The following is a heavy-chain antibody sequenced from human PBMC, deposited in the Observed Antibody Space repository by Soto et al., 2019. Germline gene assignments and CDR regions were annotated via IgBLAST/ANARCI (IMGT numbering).Heavy chain of an antibody. D-gene: IGHD2-15*01. CDR2: ISGSGDST. CDR1: GFTFSNYA. V-gene: IGHV3-23*01. CDR3: ARRGPGSYFDY. Sequence: EVQLLDSGGGLVQPGGSLRLSCAASGFTFSNYAMNWVRQAPGKGLEWVSVISGSGDSTYYADSVKGRFTISRDNSKNTLYLQMNSLRAEHTAVYYCARRGPGSYFDYWGQGTLVTVSS. J-gene: IGHJ4*02.